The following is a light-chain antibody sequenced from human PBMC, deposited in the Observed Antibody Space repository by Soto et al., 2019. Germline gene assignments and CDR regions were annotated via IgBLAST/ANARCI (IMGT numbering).Light chain of an antibody. CDR3: AAWDDSLNGVV. V-gene: IGLV1-44*01. J-gene: IGLJ2*01. CDR2: SNN. Sequence: QSVLTQPPSASGTPGQRVTISCSGSSSNIGSKTVNWYQQLPGTAPKLLIYSNNQRPSGVPDRFSGSKSGTSASLAISGLQSEDEADYDCAAWDDSLNGVVFGGGTKRTVL. CDR1: SSNIGSKT.